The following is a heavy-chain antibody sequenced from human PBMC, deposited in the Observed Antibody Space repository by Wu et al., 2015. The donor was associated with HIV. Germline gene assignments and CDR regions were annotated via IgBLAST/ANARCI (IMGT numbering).Heavy chain of an antibody. D-gene: IGHD3-16*01. CDR3: ARDQGPGRGKGLDY. Sequence: QVQLVQSGAEVKKPGASVKVSCKASGYTFSSYGISWVRQAPGQGLEWMGWISAYNGNTNYAQKFQDRATITRDTSTGVVYLGLIGLRSADTAVYFCARDQGPGRGKGLDYWGRGSLVTVSS. V-gene: IGHV1-18*01. CDR2: ISAYNGNT. J-gene: IGHJ4*02. CDR1: GYTFSSYG.